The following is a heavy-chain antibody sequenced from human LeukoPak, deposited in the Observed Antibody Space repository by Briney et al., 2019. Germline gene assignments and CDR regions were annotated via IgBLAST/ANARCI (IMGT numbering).Heavy chain of an antibody. V-gene: IGHV1-18*04. CDR1: GYTFTAYY. J-gene: IGHJ4*02. Sequence: GASVKVSCKASGYTFTAYYIHWVRQAPGQGLEWMGWISAYNGNTNYAQKLQGRVTMTTDTSTSTAYMELRSLRSDDTAVYYCARGALDVLTGYYTLDRFDYWGQGTLVTVSS. D-gene: IGHD3-9*01. CDR3: ARGALDVLTGYYTLDRFDY. CDR2: ISAYNGNT.